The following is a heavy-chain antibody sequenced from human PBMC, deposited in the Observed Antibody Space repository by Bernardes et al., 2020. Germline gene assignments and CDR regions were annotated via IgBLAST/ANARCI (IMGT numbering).Heavy chain of an antibody. CDR3: AKVSPSTVTTRSYWYFDL. V-gene: IGHV3-23*01. J-gene: IGHJ2*01. D-gene: IGHD4-17*01. CDR1: GFPFSSFS. CDR2: ICGCCGCP. Sequence: GSLKLSFSTSGFPFSSFSLSWVRQAPGKGLELVLAICGCCGCPFYADSVKGRFTISRDNSKNTLYLQMNSLRAEDTAVYYCAKVSPSTVTTRSYWYFDLWGRGTLVTVSS.